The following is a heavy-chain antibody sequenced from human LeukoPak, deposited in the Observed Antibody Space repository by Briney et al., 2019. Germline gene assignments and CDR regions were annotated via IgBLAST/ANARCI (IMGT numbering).Heavy chain of an antibody. D-gene: IGHD4-17*01. CDR1: GFTFSSYS. V-gene: IGHV3-21*01. CDR3: AREGNDYGDYGEDYYYYYYGMDV. Sequence: GGSLRLSCAASGFTFSSYSMNWVRQAPGKGLEWVSSISSSSSYIYYADSVKGRFTISRDNAKNSLYLQMNSLRAEDTAVYYCAREGNDYGDYGEDYYYYYYGMDVWGQGTTVTVSS. J-gene: IGHJ6*02. CDR2: ISSSSSYI.